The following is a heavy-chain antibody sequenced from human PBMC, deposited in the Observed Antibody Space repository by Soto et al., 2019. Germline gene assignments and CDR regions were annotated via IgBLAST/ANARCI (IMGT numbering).Heavy chain of an antibody. Sequence: EVQLVESGGGLVKPGGSLRLSCAASGFTFSSYSMNWVRPAPGKGLEWVSSISSSSSYIYYADSVKGRFTISRDNAKNSLYLQMNSLRAEDTAVYYCARDPGVRGGGWFDPWGQGTLVTVSS. D-gene: IGHD3-10*01. CDR3: ARDPGVRGGGWFDP. V-gene: IGHV3-21*01. J-gene: IGHJ5*02. CDR2: ISSSSSYI. CDR1: GFTFSSYS.